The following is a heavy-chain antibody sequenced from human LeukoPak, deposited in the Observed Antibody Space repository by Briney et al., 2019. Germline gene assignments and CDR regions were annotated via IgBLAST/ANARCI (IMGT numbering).Heavy chain of an antibody. Sequence: SVKVSCKASRGTFSSYAISWVRQAPGQGLEWMGGIIPIFGTANYAQKFQGRVTITADESTSTAYMELSSLRSEDTAVYYCARDSGLSGSYTPGGGYYFDYWGQGTLVTVSS. J-gene: IGHJ4*02. CDR2: IIPIFGTA. CDR1: RGTFSSYA. V-gene: IGHV1-69*13. CDR3: ARDSGLSGSYTPGGGYYFDY. D-gene: IGHD1-26*01.